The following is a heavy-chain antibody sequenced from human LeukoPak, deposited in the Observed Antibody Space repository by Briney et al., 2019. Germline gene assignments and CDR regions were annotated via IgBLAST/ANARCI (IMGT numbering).Heavy chain of an antibody. D-gene: IGHD1-26*01. CDR1: GYTLTELS. CDR3: ATTSPYGSYDGLGAFDI. V-gene: IGHV1-24*01. J-gene: IGHJ3*02. CDR2: FDPEDGET. Sequence: ASVKVSCKVSGYTLTELSMHWVRQAPGKGLEWMGGFDPEDGETIYAQKFQGRVTMTEDTSTDTAYMELSSLRSEDTAVYYCATTSPYGSYDGLGAFDIWGQGTMVTVPS.